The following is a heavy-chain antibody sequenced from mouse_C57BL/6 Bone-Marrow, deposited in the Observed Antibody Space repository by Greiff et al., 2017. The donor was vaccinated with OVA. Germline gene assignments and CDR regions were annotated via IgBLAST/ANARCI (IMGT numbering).Heavy chain of an antibody. J-gene: IGHJ1*03. CDR1: GFNIKDDY. V-gene: IGHV14-4*01. Sequence: EVQLQQSGAELVRPGASVKLSCTASGFNIKDDYMHWVKQRPEQGLEWIGWVDPENGDTEYASKFQGKATITADTSSNTAYLQLSSLTSEDTAVYYCTTLYPLWYFDVWGTGTTVTVSS. CDR2: VDPENGDT. D-gene: IGHD5-1*01. CDR3: TTLYPLWYFDV.